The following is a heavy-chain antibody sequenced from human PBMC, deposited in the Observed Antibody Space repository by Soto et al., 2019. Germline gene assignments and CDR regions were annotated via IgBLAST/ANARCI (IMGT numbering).Heavy chain of an antibody. D-gene: IGHD4-17*01. CDR1: GGSVSIGDYL. J-gene: IGHJ5*02. Sequence: VQLQESGPGLVTPSQTLSLTCTVFGGSVSIGDYLWSWIRQRPGKGLEWIGYIHDSGNTYYNPSLKSRVTISLDTSKNQFSLKVTSMTAADTAVYFCARARGGDSGDYASLFDRWGQGHLVTVSS. CDR3: ARARGGDSGDYASLFDR. V-gene: IGHV4-30-4*01. CDR2: IHDSGNT.